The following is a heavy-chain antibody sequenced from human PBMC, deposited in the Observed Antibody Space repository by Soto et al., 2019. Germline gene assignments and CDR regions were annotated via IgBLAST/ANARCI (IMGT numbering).Heavy chain of an antibody. CDR2: ISSSSSYI. CDR1: GFTFSTYS. V-gene: IGHV3-21*01. J-gene: IGHJ6*02. D-gene: IGHD3-22*01. CDR3: ARSDSSGYYWPYYYYGMDV. Sequence: EVQLVESGGGLVKHGGSLRLSCAASGFTFSTYSMNWVRQAPGKGLEWVSSISSSSSYIYYADSVKGRFTISRDNAKNSLYLQMNSLRAEDTAVYYCARSDSSGYYWPYYYYGMDVWGQGTTVTVSS.